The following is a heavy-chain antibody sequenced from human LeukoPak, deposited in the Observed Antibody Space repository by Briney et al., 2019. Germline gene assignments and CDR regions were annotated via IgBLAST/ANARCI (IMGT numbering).Heavy chain of an antibody. J-gene: IGHJ3*02. D-gene: IGHD1-26*01. Sequence: GGSLRLSCAASGFTFSSYSFNWVRQVPGKGLEWVSSITTTFYTYYTDSVKGRFTISRDNAKNSLYLQMISLRAEDTAVYYCAKSSDIVGVHGAFDIWGQGTMVTVSS. CDR2: ITTTFYT. V-gene: IGHV3-21*01. CDR3: AKSSDIVGVHGAFDI. CDR1: GFTFSSYS.